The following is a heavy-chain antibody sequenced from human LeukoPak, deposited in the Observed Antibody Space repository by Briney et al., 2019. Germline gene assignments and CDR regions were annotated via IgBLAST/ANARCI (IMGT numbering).Heavy chain of an antibody. CDR2: ISDSGGRT. CDR3: AKRGVVIRVILVGFHKEAYYFDS. D-gene: IGHD3-22*01. Sequence: GGSLRLSCAVSGITLSNYGMSWVSQAPGKGLEWVAGISDSGGRTNYADSVKGRFTISRDNPKNTLYLQMNSLRAEDTAVYFCAKRGVVIRVILVGFHKEAYYFDSWGQGALVTVSS. V-gene: IGHV3-23*01. CDR1: GITLSNYG. J-gene: IGHJ4*02.